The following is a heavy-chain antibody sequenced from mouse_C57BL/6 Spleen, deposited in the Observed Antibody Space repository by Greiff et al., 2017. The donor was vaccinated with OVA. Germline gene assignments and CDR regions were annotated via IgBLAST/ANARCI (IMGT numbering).Heavy chain of an antibody. CDR3: ARADGYYSSWYFDV. J-gene: IGHJ1*03. V-gene: IGHV5-4*01. D-gene: IGHD2-3*01. CDR2: ISDGGSYT. Sequence: EVQVVESGGGLVKPGGSLKLSCAASGFTFSSYAMSWVRQTPEKRLEWVATISDGGSYTYYPDNVKGRFTISRDNAKNNLYLQMSHLKSEDTAMYYCARADGYYSSWYFDVWGTGTTVTVSS. CDR1: GFTFSSYA.